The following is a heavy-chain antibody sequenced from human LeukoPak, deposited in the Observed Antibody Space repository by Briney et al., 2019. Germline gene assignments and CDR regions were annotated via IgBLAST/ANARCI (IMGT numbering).Heavy chain of an antibody. CDR2: INHSGST. CDR1: GGTFSDYY. V-gene: IGHV4-34*01. D-gene: IGHD3-9*01. CDR3: ARGPAFILTGYSPGGFDY. Sequence: SETLSLTCAVYGGTFSDYYWSWIREPPGKGLEWIGEINHSGSTNYNPSLKSRVTISVDTSKNQFSLKLSSVSAADTAVYYCARGPAFILTGYSPGGFDYWGQGTLVTVSS. J-gene: IGHJ4*02.